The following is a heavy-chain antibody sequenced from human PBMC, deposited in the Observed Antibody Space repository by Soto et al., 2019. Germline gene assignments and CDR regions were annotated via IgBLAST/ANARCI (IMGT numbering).Heavy chain of an antibody. Sequence: SETLSLTCTVSGGSISSSSYYWGWIRQPPGKGLEWIGSIYYSGSTYYNPSLKSRVTISVDTSKNQFSLKLSSVTAADTAVYYCARDAATIFGVVTYYYGMDVWGQGTTVTV. CDR1: GGSISSSSYY. V-gene: IGHV4-39*02. CDR2: IYYSGST. J-gene: IGHJ6*02. D-gene: IGHD3-3*01. CDR3: ARDAATIFGVVTYYYGMDV.